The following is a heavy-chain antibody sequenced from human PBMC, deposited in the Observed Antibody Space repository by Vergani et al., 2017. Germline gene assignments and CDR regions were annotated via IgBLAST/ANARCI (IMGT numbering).Heavy chain of an antibody. D-gene: IGHD2-21*01. CDR1: GYRFSDYK. V-gene: IGHV5-51*01. CDR2: ISPGGSYI. CDR3: TRHVPCGDGACLHFDH. J-gene: IGHJ4*02. Sequence: EVQLAHSGAEVKKPGESLKISCQGFGYRFSDYKLAWVRHMPGKGLEWVGIISPGGSYIRYSPSFQGQVTMSADESISTAYLQWSSLKASDTAIYYCTRHVPCGDGACLHFDHWGQGTQVTVSS.